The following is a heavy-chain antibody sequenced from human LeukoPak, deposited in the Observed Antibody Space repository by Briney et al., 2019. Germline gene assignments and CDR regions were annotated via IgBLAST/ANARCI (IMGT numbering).Heavy chain of an antibody. D-gene: IGHD1-14*01. CDR3: VKPGLYVVASDY. CDR2: ISSSSSTT. V-gene: IGHV3-48*01. CDR1: GFTFSSYS. Sequence: GGSLRLSCAASGFTFSSYSMNWVRQAPGKGLEWVSYISSSSSTTYYADSVKGRFTISRDNSKNTLYLQMNSLRAEDTAVYYCVKPGLYVVASDYWGQGTLVTVSS. J-gene: IGHJ4*02.